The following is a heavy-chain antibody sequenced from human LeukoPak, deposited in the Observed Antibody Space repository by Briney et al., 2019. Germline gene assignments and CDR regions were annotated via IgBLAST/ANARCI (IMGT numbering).Heavy chain of an antibody. Sequence: GASVKVSCKASGYTSTSYYMHWVRQAPGQGLEWMGIINPSGGSTSYAQKFQGRVTMTRDTFTSTVYMELSSLRSEDTAVYYCARDPGTTVVTKYYFDYWGQGTLVTVSS. V-gene: IGHV1-46*01. CDR2: INPSGGST. J-gene: IGHJ4*02. D-gene: IGHD4-23*01. CDR1: GYTSTSYY. CDR3: ARDPGTTVVTKYYFDY.